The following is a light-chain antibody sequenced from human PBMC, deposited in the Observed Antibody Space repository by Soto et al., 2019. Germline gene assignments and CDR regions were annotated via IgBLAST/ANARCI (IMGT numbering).Light chain of an antibody. V-gene: IGKV1-9*01. CDR3: QQLNSYPF. Sequence: DIQLTQSPSFLSASVGDRVTITCRASQSISSYLAWYQQKPGKAPKLLIYAASTLQSGVPSRFSGSGSGTEFTLTISSLQPEDFATYYCQQLNSYPFFGQGTRLEIK. CDR2: AAS. J-gene: IGKJ5*01. CDR1: QSISSY.